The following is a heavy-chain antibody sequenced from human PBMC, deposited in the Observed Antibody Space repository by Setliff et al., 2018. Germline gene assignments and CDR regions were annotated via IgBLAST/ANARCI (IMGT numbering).Heavy chain of an antibody. Sequence: GGSLRLSCAASGFTFSSYSMNWVRQTPGKGLEWVAVISYDGTITHYVDSVKGRFSISRDNSKNTLYLQMNSLRAEDTAVYYCAKHGAYNDFLTGYNFYYDMDVWGQGTTVTVSS. J-gene: IGHJ6*02. V-gene: IGHV3-30*18. CDR3: AKHGAYNDFLTGYNFYYDMDV. CDR2: ISYDGTIT. CDR1: GFTFSSYS. D-gene: IGHD3-9*01.